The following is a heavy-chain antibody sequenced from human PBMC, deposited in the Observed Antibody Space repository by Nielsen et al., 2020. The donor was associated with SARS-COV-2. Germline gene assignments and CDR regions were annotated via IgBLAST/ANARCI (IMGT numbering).Heavy chain of an antibody. D-gene: IGHD3-10*01. V-gene: IGHV1-18*01. CDR2: ISAYNGNT. CDR3: ARVPITMVRGGYYYYYGMDV. CDR1: GYTFTSYG. Sequence: ASVKVSCKVSGYTFTSYGINWVRQAPGQGLEWMGWISAYNGNTNYAQKLQGRVTMTTDTSTSTAYMELRSLRSDDTAVYYCARVPITMVRGGYYYYYGMDVWGQGTTVTVSS. J-gene: IGHJ6*02.